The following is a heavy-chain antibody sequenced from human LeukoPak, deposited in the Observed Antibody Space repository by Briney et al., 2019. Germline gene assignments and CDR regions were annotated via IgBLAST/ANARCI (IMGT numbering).Heavy chain of an antibody. CDR2: ISSRSTNI. CDR3: ARDAQWLVPEGYFYYMDV. D-gene: IGHD6-19*01. V-gene: IGHV3-21*01. Sequence: PGGSLRLSCAGSGFSFSRDSMNSFRQAPGKGLERVSSISSRSTNIFSADSVKGRFTISRDNAKNSLYLQMNSLGAEDTAVYYCARDAQWLVPEGYFYYMDVWGKGTTVTVSS. CDR1: GFSFSRDS. J-gene: IGHJ6*03.